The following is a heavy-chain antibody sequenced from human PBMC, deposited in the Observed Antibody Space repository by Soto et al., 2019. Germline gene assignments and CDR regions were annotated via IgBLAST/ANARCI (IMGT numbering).Heavy chain of an antibody. CDR3: ARDSWVTVINGYGLDV. Sequence: ASLKVYCKAAGYTFNTCGITWLRQAPGQGLEWMGWISGYNGNTNYTQKFQGRVTMTTDTSTSTAYMELRSLRSDDTAIYYCARDSWVTVINGYGLDVWAQGPRSPSP. CDR2: ISGYNGNT. J-gene: IGHJ6*02. D-gene: IGHD2-21*01. V-gene: IGHV1-18*01. CDR1: GYTFNTCG.